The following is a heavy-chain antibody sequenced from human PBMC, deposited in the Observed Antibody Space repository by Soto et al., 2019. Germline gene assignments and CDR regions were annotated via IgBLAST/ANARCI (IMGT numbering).Heavy chain of an antibody. J-gene: IGHJ4*02. Sequence: QVQLQQWGAGLLKPSETLSLTCAVYGGSFSGYYWSWIRQPPGKGLVWIGEINHSGSTNYNPSLKSRVTVSVNTSKNHFPVKLSSVTAADTAVYYCARGNGRDGYKYYFDYWGQGTLVTASS. CDR1: GGSFSGYY. CDR3: ARGNGRDGYKYYFDY. D-gene: IGHD5-12*01. V-gene: IGHV4-34*01. CDR2: INHSGST.